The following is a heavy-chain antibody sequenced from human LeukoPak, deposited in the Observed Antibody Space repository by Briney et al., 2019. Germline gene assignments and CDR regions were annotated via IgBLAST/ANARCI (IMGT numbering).Heavy chain of an antibody. CDR3: ARAGQGDVWSGLRYFDY. J-gene: IGHJ4*02. D-gene: IGHD3-3*01. CDR2: IYYSGST. V-gene: IGHV4-59*01. CDR1: GGSISRYY. Sequence: PSETLSLTCTVSGGSISRYYWSWIRQPPGKGLEWIGYIYYSGSTNYNPSLKSRVTISVDTSKNHFSLKLSSVTAADTAVYYCARAGQGDVWSGLRYFDYWGQGTLVTVSS.